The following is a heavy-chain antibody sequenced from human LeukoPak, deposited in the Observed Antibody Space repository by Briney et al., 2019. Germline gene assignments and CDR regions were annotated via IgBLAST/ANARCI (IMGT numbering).Heavy chain of an antibody. D-gene: IGHD6-13*01. CDR3: AKDIAAAAIGYFDY. Sequence: GGSLRLSCAASGFTFDDYAMHWVRQAPGKGLEWVSLISWDGGSTYYADSVKGRFTISRDNSKNSLYLQMNSLRAEDTALYYCAKDIAAAAIGYFDYWGQGTLVTVSS. CDR1: GFTFDDYA. V-gene: IGHV3-43D*03. J-gene: IGHJ4*02. CDR2: ISWDGGST.